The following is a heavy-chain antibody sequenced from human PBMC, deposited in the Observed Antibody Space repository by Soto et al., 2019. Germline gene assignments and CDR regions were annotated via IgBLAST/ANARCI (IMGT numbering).Heavy chain of an antibody. CDR2: INSNTGGT. CDR3: ARGGYQRLYYFDY. V-gene: IGHV1-2*02. J-gene: IGHJ4*02. CDR1: GYTFNGHY. D-gene: IGHD2-2*01. Sequence: ASVKVSCKASGYTFNGHYTHWVRQAPGQGLEWMGWINSNTGGTNYAQKFQGKVTMTRDRSISTAYMELNSLRSDDTAVYYCARGGYQRLYYFDYWGQGTLFTVSS.